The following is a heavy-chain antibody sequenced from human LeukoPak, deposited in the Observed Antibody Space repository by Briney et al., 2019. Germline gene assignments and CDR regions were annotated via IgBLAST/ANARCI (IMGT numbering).Heavy chain of an antibody. Sequence: PGGSLRLSCAASGFTFSSYAMHWVRQAPGKGLEWVAVISYDGSNKYYADSVKGRFTISRDNSKNTLYLQMNSLRAEDTAVYYCARGCSSTSCYAYYYYYYMDVWGKGTTVTVSS. J-gene: IGHJ6*03. V-gene: IGHV3-30*04. CDR1: GFTFSSYA. CDR2: ISYDGSNK. CDR3: ARGCSSTSCYAYYYYYYMDV. D-gene: IGHD2-2*01.